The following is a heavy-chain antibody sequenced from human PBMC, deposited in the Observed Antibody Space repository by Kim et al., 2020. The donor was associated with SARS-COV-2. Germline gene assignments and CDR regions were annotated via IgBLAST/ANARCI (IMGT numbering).Heavy chain of an antibody. Sequence: GGSLRLSCAASGFTFSSYEMNWVRQAPGKGLERVSYISSSGSTIYYADSVKGRLTISRDNAKNSLYLQMNSLRAEDTAVYYCARDDGAPQIIAAAGQGWLEPWGQRTPVTVS. CDR2: ISSSGSTI. D-gene: IGHD6-13*01. CDR1: GFTFSSYE. J-gene: IGHJ5*02. CDR3: ARDDGAPQIIAAAGQGWLEP. V-gene: IGHV3-48*03.